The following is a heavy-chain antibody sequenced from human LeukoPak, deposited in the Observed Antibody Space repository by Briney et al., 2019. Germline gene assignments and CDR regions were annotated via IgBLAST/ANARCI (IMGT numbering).Heavy chain of an antibody. CDR2: INHSGST. J-gene: IGHJ2*01. D-gene: IGHD3-22*01. Sequence: SQTLSLTCTVSGGSISSGASDWGWIRQHPKRGLEWVGYINHSGSTYYNPSLGSRVTMSVDTSKSQFSLKLSSVTAADSAVYYCARAARQGFTMIVVPFFYFDLWGRGTLVTVSS. CDR1: GGSISSGASD. V-gene: IGHV4-31*03. CDR3: ARAARQGFTMIVVPFFYFDL.